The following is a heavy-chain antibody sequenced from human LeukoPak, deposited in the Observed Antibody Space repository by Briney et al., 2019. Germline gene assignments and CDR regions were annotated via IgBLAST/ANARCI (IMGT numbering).Heavy chain of an antibody. CDR2: INPNSGGT. Sequence: GASVKVSCKASGYTFTGYYMHWVRQAPGQGLEWMGWINPNSGGTNYAQKFQGRVTMTRDTSISTAYMELSRLRSDDTAVYYRARDLAYYYDSSGYYRANWFDPWGQGTLVTVSS. J-gene: IGHJ5*02. CDR1: GYTFTGYY. CDR3: ARDLAYYYDSSGYYRANWFDP. V-gene: IGHV1-2*02. D-gene: IGHD3-22*01.